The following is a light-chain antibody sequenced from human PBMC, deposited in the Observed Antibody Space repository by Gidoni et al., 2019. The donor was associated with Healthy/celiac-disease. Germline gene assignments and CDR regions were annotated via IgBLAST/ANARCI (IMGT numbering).Light chain of an antibody. V-gene: IGKV1-39*01. J-gene: IGKJ2*01. CDR3: QQSYSTPRAYT. CDR2: AAS. CDR1: QSISSY. Sequence: DIQMTQSPSSLSASVGDRVTITCRASQSISSYLNWYQQKPGKAPKLLIYAASSLQRGVPSRFSGSGSGTDFTLTIISLQPEDFATYYCQQSYSTPRAYTFGQGTKLEIK.